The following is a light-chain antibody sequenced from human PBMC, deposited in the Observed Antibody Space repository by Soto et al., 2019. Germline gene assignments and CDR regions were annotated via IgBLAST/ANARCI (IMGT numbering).Light chain of an antibody. CDR2: DTS. J-gene: IGKJ5*01. V-gene: IGKV3-15*01. Sequence: EIMLKQSQANLSVSPGYRVTLSCRASQRVRNKVAWYQQKPGQTPRVIIYDTSTRAADIPARFSGSGYGTYFTLTISSLQSEDFAVYYCQQYNIWRSITFGPGTRLEIK. CDR1: QRVRNK. CDR3: QQYNIWRSIT.